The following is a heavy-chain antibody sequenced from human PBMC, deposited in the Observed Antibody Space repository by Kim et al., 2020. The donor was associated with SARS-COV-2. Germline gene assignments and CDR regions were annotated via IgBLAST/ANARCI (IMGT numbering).Heavy chain of an antibody. D-gene: IGHD2-8*02. CDR2: INPGAGST. CDR3: ARMDIVLLVGTTDYGMDV. Sequence: ASVKVSCKTSGYTFTSYYIHWVRQAPGQGLEWMGIINPGAGSTGYAQKFKGRVTMTSDTSTSTVYMDLSSLKSEDTAVYYCARMDIVLLVGTTDYGMDVWGQGTTVTVSS. J-gene: IGHJ6*02. CDR1: GYTFTSYY. V-gene: IGHV1-46*01.